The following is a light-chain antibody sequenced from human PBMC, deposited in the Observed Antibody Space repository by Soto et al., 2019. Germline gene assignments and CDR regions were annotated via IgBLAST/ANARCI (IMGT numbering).Light chain of an antibody. CDR2: DVS. J-gene: IGLJ2*01. Sequence: QAVVTQPASVSGSPGQSITISCTGTSSDVGGYNYVSWYQQHPGKAPKLMIYDVSNRPSGVSNRFSGSKSGNTASLTISGLQAEDEADYYCSSYTSSSTPAVVFGGGTK. V-gene: IGLV2-14*01. CDR3: SSYTSSSTPAVV. CDR1: SSDVGGYNY.